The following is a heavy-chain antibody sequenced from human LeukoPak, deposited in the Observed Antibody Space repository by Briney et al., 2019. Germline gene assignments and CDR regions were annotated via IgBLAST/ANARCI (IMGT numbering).Heavy chain of an antibody. CDR2: IRYDGSNK. D-gene: IGHD3-10*01. CDR3: AKDLKFANWYSDL. V-gene: IGHV3-30*02. CDR1: GFAFSSYG. J-gene: IGHJ2*01. Sequence: GGSLRLSCAASGFAFSSYGMHWVRQAPGKGLEWVAFIRYDGSNKYYADSVKGRFTISRDNSKNTLYLQMNTLRAEDTAVYYCAKDLKFANWYSDLWGRGTLFTVSS.